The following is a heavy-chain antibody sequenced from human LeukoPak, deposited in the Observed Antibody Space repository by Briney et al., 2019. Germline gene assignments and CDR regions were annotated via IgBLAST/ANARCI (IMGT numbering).Heavy chain of an antibody. CDR3: AKTLQQLVLDFDY. CDR1: GFTFSNYA. J-gene: IGHJ4*02. V-gene: IGHV3-23*01. Sequence: GRSLRLSCAASGFTFSNYALHWVRQAPGKGLEWVSAISGSGGSTYYADSVKGRFTISRDNSKNTLYLQMNSLRAEDTAVYYCAKTLQQLVLDFDYWGQGTLVTVSS. D-gene: IGHD6-13*01. CDR2: ISGSGGST.